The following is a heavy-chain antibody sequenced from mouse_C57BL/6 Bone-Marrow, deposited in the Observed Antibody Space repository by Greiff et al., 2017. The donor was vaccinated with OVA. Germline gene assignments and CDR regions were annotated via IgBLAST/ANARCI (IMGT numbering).Heavy chain of an antibody. V-gene: IGHV5-6*02. D-gene: IGHD3-2*02. CDR2: ISSGGSYT. Sequence: EVKLVESGGDLVKPGGSLKLSCAASGFTFSSYGMSWVRQTPDKRLEWVATISSGGSYTYYPDSVKGRFTLSRDNAKNTLSLQMSSLKSEDTAMYYCAGRQLRLPSAMDYWGQGTSVTVSS. CDR1: GFTFSSYG. CDR3: AGRQLRLPSAMDY. J-gene: IGHJ4*01.